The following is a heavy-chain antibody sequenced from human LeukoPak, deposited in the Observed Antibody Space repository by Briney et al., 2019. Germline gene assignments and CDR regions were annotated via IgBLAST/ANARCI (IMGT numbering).Heavy chain of an antibody. Sequence: SETLSLTCAVSGGSLSSSNWWSWVRQPPGKGLEWIGEIYHSGSTNYNPSLKSRVTISVDKSKNQFSLKLSSVTAADTAVYYCARDGQIAAAGGGFDYWGQGTLVTVSS. J-gene: IGHJ4*02. V-gene: IGHV4-4*02. CDR3: ARDGQIAAAGGGFDY. D-gene: IGHD6-13*01. CDR2: IYHSGST. CDR1: GGSLSSSNW.